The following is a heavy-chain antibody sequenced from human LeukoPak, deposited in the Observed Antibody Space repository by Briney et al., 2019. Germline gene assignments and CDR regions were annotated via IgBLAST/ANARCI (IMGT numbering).Heavy chain of an antibody. Sequence: PSETLSVNCTVSGGSISSYYWSWIRQPPGKGLEWIGYIYYSGSTNYNPSLKSRVTISVDTSENQFSLKLSSVTAADTAVYYCARWSGSVTAPNYYYYMDVWGEGTTVTVSS. CDR2: IYYSGST. D-gene: IGHD2-2*01. CDR3: ARWSGSVTAPNYYYYMDV. J-gene: IGHJ6*03. V-gene: IGHV4-59*01. CDR1: GGSISSYY.